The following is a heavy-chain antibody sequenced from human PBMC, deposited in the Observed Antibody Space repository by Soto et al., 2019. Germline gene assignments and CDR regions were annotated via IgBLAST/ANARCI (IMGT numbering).Heavy chain of an antibody. Sequence: GGSLRLSCAASGFTFSSYSMHWVRQAPGKGLEWVAVIWYDGSNKYYADSVKGRFTISRDNSKNTLYLQMNSLRAEDTAVYYCARFGEAPGYYYYGMDVWGQGTTVTVSS. V-gene: IGHV3-33*01. CDR1: GFTFSSYS. CDR2: IWYDGSNK. D-gene: IGHD3-10*01. CDR3: ARFGEAPGYYYYGMDV. J-gene: IGHJ6*02.